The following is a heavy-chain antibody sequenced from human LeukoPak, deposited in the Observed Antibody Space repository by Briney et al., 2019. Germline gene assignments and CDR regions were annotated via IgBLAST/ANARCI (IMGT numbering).Heavy chain of an antibody. CDR3: ARGKGRLRWYNLDAFDI. Sequence: PGGSLRLSCAASGFTFSSYWMSWVRQPPGKGLEWIGEINHSGSTNYNPSLKSRVTISVDTSKNQFSLKLSSVTAADTAVYYCARGKGRLRWYNLDAFDIWGQGTMVTVSS. CDR1: GFTFSSYW. V-gene: IGHV4-34*01. CDR2: INHSGST. J-gene: IGHJ3*02. D-gene: IGHD4-23*01.